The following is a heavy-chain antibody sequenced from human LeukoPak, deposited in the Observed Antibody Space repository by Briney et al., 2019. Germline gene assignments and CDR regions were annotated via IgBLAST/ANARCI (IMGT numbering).Heavy chain of an antibody. J-gene: IGHJ6*03. D-gene: IGHD2-15*01. CDR1: GGSISSSNYY. V-gene: IGHV4-39*07. CDR3: ARVRCSGGSCPYYYYYYYMDV. Sequence: SETLSLTCTVSGGSISSSNYYWGWIRQPPGKGLEWIGNIYHSGSTYYNPSLKSRVSISIDTSKNQFSLKLRFVTAADTAVYYCARVRCSGGSCPYYYYYYYMDVWGKGTTVTVSS. CDR2: IYHSGST.